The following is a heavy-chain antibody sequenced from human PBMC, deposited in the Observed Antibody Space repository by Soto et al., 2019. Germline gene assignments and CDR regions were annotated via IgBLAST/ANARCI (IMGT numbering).Heavy chain of an antibody. CDR2: INQDGSEK. V-gene: IGHV3-7*01. CDR3: SRSIDP. Sequence: SLRLSCAASGFTFSTYWMDWVRQTPGKGLEWVANINQDGSEKNYVDSVKGRFTIYRDNAKNSLYLQMSSLTAEDSALYYCSRSIDPWGQGTLVTVSS. CDR1: GFTFSTYW. D-gene: IGHD2-21*01. J-gene: IGHJ5*02.